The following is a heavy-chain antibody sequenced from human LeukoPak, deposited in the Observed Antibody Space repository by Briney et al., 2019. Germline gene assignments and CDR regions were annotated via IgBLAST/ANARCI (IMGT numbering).Heavy chain of an antibody. CDR2: INHNSGGT. CDR3: ARDQWYSSGWYNEMDAFDI. V-gene: IGHV1-2*02. Sequence: ASVKVSCKASGYTFTGYYMHWVRQAPGQGLEWMGWINHNSGGTNYAQKFQGRVTMTRDTSISTAYMELSRLRSDDTAVYYCARDQWYSSGWYNEMDAFDIWGQGTMVTVSS. CDR1: GYTFTGYY. J-gene: IGHJ3*02. D-gene: IGHD6-19*01.